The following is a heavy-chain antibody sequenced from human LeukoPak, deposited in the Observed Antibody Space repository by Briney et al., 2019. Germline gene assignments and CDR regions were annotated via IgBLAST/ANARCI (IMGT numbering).Heavy chain of an antibody. D-gene: IGHD5-24*01. V-gene: IGHV4-59*01. CDR3: ARGEMATLLDP. CDR1: GGSISSYY. CDR2: IYYSGST. J-gene: IGHJ5*02. Sequence: SETLSLTCTVSGGSISSYYWSWIRQPPGKGLEWIGYIYYSGSTNYNPSLKSRVTISVDTSKNQFSLKLSSVTAADTAVYYCARGEMATLLDPWGQGTLVTVSS.